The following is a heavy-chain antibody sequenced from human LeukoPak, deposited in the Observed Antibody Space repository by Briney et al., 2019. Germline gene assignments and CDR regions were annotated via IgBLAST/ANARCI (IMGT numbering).Heavy chain of an antibody. Sequence: SVKVSCKASGGTFSSYAISWVRQAPGQGLEWMGGIIPIFGTANYAQKFQGRVTITTDESTSTAYMELSSLRSEDTAVYYCARVLGDGDYILDYWGQGTLVTVSS. CDR1: GGTFSSYA. CDR3: ARVLGDGDYILDY. J-gene: IGHJ4*02. D-gene: IGHD4-17*01. CDR2: IIPIFGTA. V-gene: IGHV1-69*05.